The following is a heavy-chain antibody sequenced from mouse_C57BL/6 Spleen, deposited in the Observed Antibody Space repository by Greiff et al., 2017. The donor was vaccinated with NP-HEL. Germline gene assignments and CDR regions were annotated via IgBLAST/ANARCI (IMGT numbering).Heavy chain of an antibody. CDR3: ARTLITTVGGDYFDY. CDR1: GFTFSDYG. CDR2: ISSGSSTI. D-gene: IGHD1-1*01. J-gene: IGHJ2*01. V-gene: IGHV5-17*01. Sequence: EVKVVESGGGLVKPGGSLKLSCAASGFTFSDYGMHWVRQAPEKGLEWVAYISSGSSTIYYADTVKGRFTISRDNAKNTLFLQMTSLRSEDTAMYYCARTLITTVGGDYFDYWGQGTTLTVSS.